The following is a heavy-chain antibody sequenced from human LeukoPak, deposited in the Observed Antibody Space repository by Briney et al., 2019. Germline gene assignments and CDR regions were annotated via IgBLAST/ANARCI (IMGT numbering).Heavy chain of an antibody. CDR1: GGSISSYY. J-gene: IGHJ4*02. CDR3: AFSGYYYVLDY. Sequence: PSETLSLTCTVSGGSISSYYWSWIRQPPGKGLEWIGYIYYSGSTNYNPSLKSRVTISVDTSKNQFSLKLSSGTSADTAVYYCAFSGYYYVLDYWGQGTLATVSS. V-gene: IGHV4-59*01. D-gene: IGHD3-22*01. CDR2: IYYSGST.